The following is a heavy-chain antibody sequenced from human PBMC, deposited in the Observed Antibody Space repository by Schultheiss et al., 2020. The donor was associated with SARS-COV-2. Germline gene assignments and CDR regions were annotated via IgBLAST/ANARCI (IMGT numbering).Heavy chain of an antibody. CDR2: IYHSGIT. J-gene: IGHJ2*01. CDR1: GVSVDSGGYY. D-gene: IGHD3-16*01. CDR3: ARGGGFSDEAFDI. V-gene: IGHV4-61*08. Sequence: SETLSLTCTVSGVSVDSGGYYWTWLRQPPGKGLDWNGYIYHSGITAYHPSLKSRVTISLDTSNSQFSLHLKSVTAADTAFYYCARGGGFSDEAFDIWGRGTLVTVSS.